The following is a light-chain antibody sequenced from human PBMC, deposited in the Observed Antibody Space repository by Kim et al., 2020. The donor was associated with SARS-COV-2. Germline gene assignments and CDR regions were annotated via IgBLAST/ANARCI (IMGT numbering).Light chain of an antibody. CDR3: NSRDSSDNHVV. CDR2: GKN. J-gene: IGLJ2*01. Sequence: LAQRVRVTCQRNSLRIYYASWYQQKQGQAPVLVIYGKNNRPSGIPDRFSGSSSGNTASLTITGAQAEDEADYYCNSRDSSDNHVVFGGGTQLTVL. CDR1: SLRIYY. V-gene: IGLV3-19*01.